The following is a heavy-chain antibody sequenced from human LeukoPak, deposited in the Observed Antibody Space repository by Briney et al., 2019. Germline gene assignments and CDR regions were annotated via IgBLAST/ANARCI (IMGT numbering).Heavy chain of an antibody. CDR3: ARDRQHRDGFDV. J-gene: IGHJ3*01. Sequence: SETLSLTCTVSGGSISSYYWSWVRQPPGEGLEWIGYIYYSGSTNYNPSLKSRVTMSVDTSKNQFSLNLNSVTAADTAVYYCARDRQHRDGFDVWGQGTMVTVSS. CDR1: GGSISSYY. V-gene: IGHV4-59*01. CDR2: IYYSGST.